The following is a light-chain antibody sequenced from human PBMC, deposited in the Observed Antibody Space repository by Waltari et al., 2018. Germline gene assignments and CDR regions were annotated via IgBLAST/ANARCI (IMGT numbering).Light chain of an antibody. V-gene: IGKV3-11*01. CDR3: QQRHNWPLT. CDR1: QSVTNY. CDR2: DTS. Sequence: DIVLTQSPAILSLSPGERASLSCRASQSVTNYLAWYQQKPGQAPRLLIYDTSSRATGIPARFSGSGFGTDFSLTISSLEPEDFAVYYCQQRHNWPLTFGGGTKVEIK. J-gene: IGKJ4*01.